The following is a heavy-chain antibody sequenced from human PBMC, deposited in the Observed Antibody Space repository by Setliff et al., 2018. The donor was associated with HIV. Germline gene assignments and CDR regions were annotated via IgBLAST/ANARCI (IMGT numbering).Heavy chain of an antibody. J-gene: IGHJ5*02. CDR1: GVSITSYY. D-gene: IGHD3-10*01. V-gene: IGHV4-59*12. CDR2: IYSNGGT. Sequence: SETLSLTCNVSGVSITSYYWSWIRQSPGKGLEYIGYIYSNGGTNYNPSLKSRVTMSVDTSKNQFSLRLSSVTAADTAVYYCAREYYHGSGSSFDPWGQGTLVTVSS. CDR3: AREYYHGSGSSFDP.